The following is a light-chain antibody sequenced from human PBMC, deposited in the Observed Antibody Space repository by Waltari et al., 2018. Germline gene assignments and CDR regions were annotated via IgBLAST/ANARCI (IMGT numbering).Light chain of an antibody. J-gene: IGLJ3*02. CDR2: RDE. CDR3: AAWDDSLSSWL. CDR1: SSNIGTNY. Sequence: QSVLTQPPSASGTPGQRVTMFCSGGSSNIGTNYAYWYKHLPGAAPKVLIFRDEQRPSGVPDRFSGSKSGTSASLTISGLLSDDEADYYCAAWDDSLSSWLFGGGTKLTVL. V-gene: IGLV1-47*01.